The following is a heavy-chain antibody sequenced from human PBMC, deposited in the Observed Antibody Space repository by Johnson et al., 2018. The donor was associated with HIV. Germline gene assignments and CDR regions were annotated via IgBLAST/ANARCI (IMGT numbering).Heavy chain of an antibody. D-gene: IGHD3-22*01. CDR2: IKSEADGGTT. V-gene: IGHV3-15*01. J-gene: IGHJ3*02. Sequence: VQLVESGGGLVKPGGSLKLSCEASGFTFTNTWMTWVRQAPGKGLEWVGHIKSEADGGTTDYGAPAKGRFTISRDDSKSIAYLQMNSLKTEDTAVYYCSRVGYYYDSSGYYSDALDIWGQGTMVTVSS. CDR1: GFTFTNTW. CDR3: SRVGYYYDSSGYYSDALDI.